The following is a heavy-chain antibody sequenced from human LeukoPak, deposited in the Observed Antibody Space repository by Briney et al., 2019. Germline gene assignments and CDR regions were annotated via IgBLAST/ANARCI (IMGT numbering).Heavy chain of an antibody. CDR2: IYYSGST. CDR3: ARLSSSGWLYYFDY. Sequence: PSETLSLTCTVSGGSISSYYWSWIRQPPGKGLEWIGYIYYSGSTNYNPSLKSRVTISVDTSKNQFSLKLSSVTAADTAVYYCARLSSSGWLYYFDYWGQGALVTVSS. CDR1: GGSISSYY. J-gene: IGHJ4*02. V-gene: IGHV4-59*01. D-gene: IGHD6-19*01.